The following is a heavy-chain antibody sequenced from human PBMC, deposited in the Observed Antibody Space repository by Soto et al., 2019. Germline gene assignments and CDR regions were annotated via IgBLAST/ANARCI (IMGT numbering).Heavy chain of an antibody. D-gene: IGHD1-1*01. CDR3: ARGDDAFFYYGLDV. Sequence: SETLSLTCTVSGGSITSSYWSWIRRPPGKGLEWIAYIYDTGISGYTPSTSYNPSLKSRVTMSVDTSKSQFSLKLTSVTAADTAVYYCARGDDAFFYYGLDVWGQGITVTVSS. CDR2: IYDTGISGYTPST. J-gene: IGHJ6*02. V-gene: IGHV4-59*01. CDR1: GGSITSSY.